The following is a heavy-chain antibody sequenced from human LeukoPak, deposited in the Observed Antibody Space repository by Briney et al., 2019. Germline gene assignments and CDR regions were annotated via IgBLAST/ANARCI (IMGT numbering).Heavy chain of an antibody. CDR3: ARHELRYYDSSGYYPLGISAFDI. J-gene: IGHJ3*02. V-gene: IGHV4-59*08. D-gene: IGHD3-22*01. CDR1: GGSIGSYY. CDR2: IYYSGST. Sequence: SETLSLTCTVSGGSIGSYYWSWIRQPPGKGLEWIGYIYYSGSTNYNPSLKSRVTISVDTSKNQFSLKLSSVTAADTAVYYCARHELRYYDSSGYYPLGISAFDIWGQGTMVTVSS.